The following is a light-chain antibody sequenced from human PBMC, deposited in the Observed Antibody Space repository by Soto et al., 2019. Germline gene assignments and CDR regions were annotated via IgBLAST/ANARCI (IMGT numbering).Light chain of an antibody. V-gene: IGLV1-51*01. CDR3: GTWDSSLSAVV. Sequence: QSVLTQPPSVSAAPGQKVTISCSGSSSNIGNNFVSWYQHLPGTAPKLLIYDNNQRPSGIPDRFSGSKSGTSATLGITGLQTGDEADYYCGTWDSSLSAVVFGGGTKLTVL. CDR2: DNN. J-gene: IGLJ3*02. CDR1: SSNIGNNF.